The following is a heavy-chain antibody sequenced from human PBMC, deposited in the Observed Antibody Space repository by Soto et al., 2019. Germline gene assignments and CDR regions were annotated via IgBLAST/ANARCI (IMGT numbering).Heavy chain of an antibody. CDR2: IITIFGTA. CDR1: AGTFSSYA. Sequence: GASVKVSCKASAGTFSSYAISWVRQAPGQGLEWMGGIITIFGTANYAQKFQGRVTLTADESTSTAYMALSSLRSEDTAMYYRARRVGTQLSIIFDYSGQGPLAPVS. V-gene: IGHV1-69*13. J-gene: IGHJ4*02. D-gene: IGHD1-26*01. CDR3: ARRVGTQLSIIFDY.